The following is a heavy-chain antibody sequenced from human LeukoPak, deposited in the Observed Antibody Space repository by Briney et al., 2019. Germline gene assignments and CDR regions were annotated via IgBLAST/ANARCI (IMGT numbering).Heavy chain of an antibody. CDR3: ARDLVRYCSGGSCYSSPYYYYGMDV. CDR1: GGTFSGYA. CDR2: IIPIFGTA. D-gene: IGHD2-15*01. J-gene: IGHJ6*02. V-gene: IGHV1-69*13. Sequence: ASVKVSCKASGGTFSGYAISWVRQAPGQGLEWMGGIIPIFGTANYAQKFQGRVTITADESTSTAYMELSSLRSEDTAVYYCARDLVRYCSGGSCYSSPYYYYGMDVWGQGTTVTVSS.